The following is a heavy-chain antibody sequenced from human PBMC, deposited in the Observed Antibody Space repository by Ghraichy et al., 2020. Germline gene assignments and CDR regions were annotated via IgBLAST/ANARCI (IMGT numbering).Heavy chain of an antibody. CDR3: AKETLSYFDY. V-gene: IGHV3-23*01. CDR1: GFTFSHYA. J-gene: IGHJ4*02. CDR2: ISSGGTT. Sequence: GGSLRLSCAASGFTFSHYAMSWVRQAPGKRLEWVSAISSGGTTYYVDSVKGRFTISRDNSENTLFLQMNSLRAEDTALYYCAKETLSYFDYWGLGTLVTVSS. D-gene: IGHD3-16*02.